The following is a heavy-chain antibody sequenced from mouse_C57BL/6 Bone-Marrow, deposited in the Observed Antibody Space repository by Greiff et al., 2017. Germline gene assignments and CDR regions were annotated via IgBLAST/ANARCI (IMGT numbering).Heavy chain of an antibody. CDR2: IDPENGDT. D-gene: IGHD2-5*01. Sequence: VQLQQSGAELVRPGASVKLSCTASGFNIKDDYMHWVKQRPEQGLEWIGWIDPENGDTEYASKFQGKATITADTSSSTAYLQLSSLTSEDTAVYYGTKAYYSNFPYAMDYWGQGTSVTVSS. J-gene: IGHJ4*01. CDR1: GFNIKDDY. V-gene: IGHV14-4*01. CDR3: TKAYYSNFPYAMDY.